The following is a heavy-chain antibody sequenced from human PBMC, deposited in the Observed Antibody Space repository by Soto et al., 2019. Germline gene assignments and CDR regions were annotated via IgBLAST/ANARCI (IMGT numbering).Heavy chain of an antibody. D-gene: IGHD3-22*01. J-gene: IGHJ4*02. CDR2: IYYSGST. CDR3: ARVETAPYYYDSSGYYLY. V-gene: IGHV4-59*01. Sequence: GKGLEWIGYIYYSGSTNYNPSLKSRVTISVDTSKNQFSLKLSSVTAADTAVYYCARVETAPYYYDSSGYYLYWGQGTLVTVSS.